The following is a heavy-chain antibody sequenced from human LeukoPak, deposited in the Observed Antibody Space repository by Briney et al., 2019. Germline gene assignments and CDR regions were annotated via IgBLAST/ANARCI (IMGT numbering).Heavy chain of an antibody. CDR1: GFTFSSYG. Sequence: GRSLRLSCAASGFTFSSYGMHWVRQAPGKGLEWVAVIWYDGSNKYYADSVKGRFTISRDNSKNTLYLQMNSLRAEDTAVYYCARDLGIAAAGSMDYWGQGTLVTVSS. V-gene: IGHV3-33*01. D-gene: IGHD6-13*01. J-gene: IGHJ4*02. CDR3: ARDLGIAAAGSMDY. CDR2: IWYDGSNK.